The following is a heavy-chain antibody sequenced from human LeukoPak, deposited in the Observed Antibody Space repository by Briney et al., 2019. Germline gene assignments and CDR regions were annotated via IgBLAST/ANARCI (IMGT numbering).Heavy chain of an antibody. CDR3: AKDRCSNGIGCYYYYMDV. Sequence: GGSLRLSCAASGFILSSYGMHWVRQAPGKGLEWVAYIQYDGSNEQYADSVKGRFSISRDSSKNILYLQMNSLRAEDTAVYYCAKDRCSNGIGCYYYYMDVWGKGTTVTISS. J-gene: IGHJ6*03. CDR1: GFILSSYG. D-gene: IGHD2-8*01. V-gene: IGHV3-30*02. CDR2: IQYDGSNE.